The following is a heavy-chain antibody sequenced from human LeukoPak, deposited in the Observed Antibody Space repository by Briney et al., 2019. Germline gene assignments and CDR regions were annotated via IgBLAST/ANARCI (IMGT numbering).Heavy chain of an antibody. Sequence: SETLSLTCAVYGGSFSGYYWSWIRQPPGKGLEWIGEINHSGSTNYNPSLKSRVTISVDTSKNQFSLKLSSVTAADTAVYYCARVRGSCYVYWGQGTLVTVSS. J-gene: IGHJ4*02. CDR2: INHSGST. CDR1: GGSFSGYY. CDR3: ARVRGSCYVY. D-gene: IGHD2-15*01. V-gene: IGHV4-34*01.